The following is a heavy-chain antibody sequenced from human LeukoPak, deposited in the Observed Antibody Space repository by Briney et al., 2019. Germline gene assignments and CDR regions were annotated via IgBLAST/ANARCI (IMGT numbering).Heavy chain of an antibody. CDR1: GYSISSGYY. CDR2: IYHSGST. D-gene: IGHD1-26*01. V-gene: IGHV4-38-2*02. Sequence: SETLSLTCTVSGYSISSGYYWGWIRQPPGKGLEWIGSIYHSGSTYYNPSLKSRVTISVDTSKNQFSLKLSSVTAADTAVYYCARVGSGSYAHFDYWGQGTLVTVSS. CDR3: ARVGSGSYAHFDY. J-gene: IGHJ4*02.